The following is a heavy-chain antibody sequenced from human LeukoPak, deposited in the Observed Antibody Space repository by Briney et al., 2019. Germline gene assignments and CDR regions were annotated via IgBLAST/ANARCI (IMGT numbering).Heavy chain of an antibody. J-gene: IGHJ6*02. CDR3: TRDLMDYDVSTGLHHYYMDV. CDR2: INGDGRNI. Sequence: GGSLRLSCVASGFTFSSYWMHWVRQDPRKELVWVSRINGDGRNINYADSVRGRFTISRDNAKNTLYLQMNTLRVEDTAVYYCTRDLMDYDVSTGLHHYYMDVWGQGTTATVSS. CDR1: GFTFSSYW. V-gene: IGHV3-74*01. D-gene: IGHD3-9*01.